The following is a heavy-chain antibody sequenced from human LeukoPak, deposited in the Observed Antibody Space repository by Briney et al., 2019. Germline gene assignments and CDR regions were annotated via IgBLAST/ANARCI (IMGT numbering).Heavy chain of an antibody. J-gene: IGHJ4*02. V-gene: IGHV3-30*04. D-gene: IGHD5-24*01. Sequence: GGSLRLSCAASGFAFSTYAMHWVRQAPGKGLEWVAIISYDGSNKYYADSVKGRFTISRDNSKTTLYLQMNSLRAEDTAMYFCARVRRWLTALDSDYWGQGTLVTVSS. CDR3: ARVRRWLTALDSDY. CDR1: GFAFSTYA. CDR2: ISYDGSNK.